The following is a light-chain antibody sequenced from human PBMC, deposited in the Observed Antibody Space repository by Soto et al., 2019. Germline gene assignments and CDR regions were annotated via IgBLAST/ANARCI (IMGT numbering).Light chain of an antibody. CDR1: QNISHW. V-gene: IGKV1D-16*01. CDR3: QQYDTYPVT. CDR2: GAS. J-gene: IGKJ4*01. Sequence: DIQMTQSPSSLSASVGDRVTITCRASQNISHWLVWYQERPGKAPNPLIHGASNLESGVPSRFSGSGSGTDFTLSIISLQPEDFATYYCQQYDTYPVTFGGGTKVEI.